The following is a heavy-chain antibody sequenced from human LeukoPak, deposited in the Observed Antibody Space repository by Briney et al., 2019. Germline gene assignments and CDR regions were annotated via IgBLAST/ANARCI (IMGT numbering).Heavy chain of an antibody. CDR3: AKDLTTVTPRNGMDV. CDR2: ISGTGRTT. J-gene: IGHJ6*02. V-gene: IGHV3-23*01. Sequence: PGGSLRLSCKASGFTFSSYVMSWVRQAPGKGLEWVSAISGTGRTTYYTDSVKGRFTISRDNSKSTIYLQMNSLRAEDTAVYYCAKDLTTVTPRNGMDVWGQGTTVTVSS. D-gene: IGHD4-17*01. CDR1: GFTFSSYV.